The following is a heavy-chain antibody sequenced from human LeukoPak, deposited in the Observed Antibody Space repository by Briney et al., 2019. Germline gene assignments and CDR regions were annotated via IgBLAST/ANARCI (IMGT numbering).Heavy chain of an antibody. V-gene: IGHV4-59*01. CDR3: AREPGWYSYMDV. CDR2: IYYSGST. Sequence: SETLSLTCTVSGGSISSYYWSWIRQPPGKGLERIGYIYYSGSTNYNPSLKSRVTISVDTSKNQFSLKLSSVTAADTAVYFCAREPGWYSYMDVWGKGTTVTVSS. J-gene: IGHJ6*03. CDR1: GGSISSYY.